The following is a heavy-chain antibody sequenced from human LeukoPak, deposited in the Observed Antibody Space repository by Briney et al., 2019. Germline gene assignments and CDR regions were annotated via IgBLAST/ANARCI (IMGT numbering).Heavy chain of an antibody. Sequence: PSETLSLTCAVYGGSFSGYYWSWIRQPPGKGLEWIGEINHSGSTNYNPSLKSRVTISVDTSKNQFSLKLSSVTAADTAVYYCARENRVFIDYWGQGTLVTVSS. V-gene: IGHV4-34*01. D-gene: IGHD6-13*01. CDR2: INHSGST. CDR3: ARENRVFIDY. CDR1: GGSFSGYY. J-gene: IGHJ4*02.